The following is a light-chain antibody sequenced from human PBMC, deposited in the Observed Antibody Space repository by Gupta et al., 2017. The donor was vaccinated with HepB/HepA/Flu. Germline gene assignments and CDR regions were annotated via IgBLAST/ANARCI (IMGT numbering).Light chain of an antibody. CDR2: EVS. CDR3: SSYAGSNNVI. Sequence: QSALTQPPSASGSPGQSVTIPCTGTSSDIGGYNYVSWYQQHQGKAPKLLIYEVSKRPSGVPDRFSGSKSGSTASLTVSGLQGEDEAEYYCSSYAGSNNVIFGGGTKVTLL. CDR1: SSDIGGYNY. J-gene: IGLJ2*01. V-gene: IGLV2-8*01.